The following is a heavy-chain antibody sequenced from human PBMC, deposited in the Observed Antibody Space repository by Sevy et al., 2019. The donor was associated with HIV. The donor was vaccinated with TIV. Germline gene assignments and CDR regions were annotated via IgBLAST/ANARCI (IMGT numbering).Heavy chain of an antibody. J-gene: IGHJ3*02. Sequence: GGSLRLSCAASGFAFSSYWMTWVRQAPGKGLEWVANIRQDGSEKCYVDSVKGRFTISRDNAKNSLYLQMNSLRAEDTAMYYCASYYDGSGYRDAFDIWGQGTMVTVSS. CDR3: ASYYDGSGYRDAFDI. D-gene: IGHD3-22*01. V-gene: IGHV3-7*01. CDR1: GFAFSSYW. CDR2: IRQDGSEK.